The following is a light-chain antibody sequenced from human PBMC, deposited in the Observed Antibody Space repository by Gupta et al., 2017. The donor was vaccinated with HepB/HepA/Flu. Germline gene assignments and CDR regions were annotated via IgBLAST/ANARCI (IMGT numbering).Light chain of an antibody. J-gene: IGLJ2*01. CDR1: SSNIGSNY. CDR3: AAWDDSLSGVV. Sequence: QSVLTQSPSASGTPGQRVTSSCSGSSSNIGSNYVYWYQQLPGTAPKLLIYRNNQRPSGVPDRFSGSKSGTSASLAISGLRSEDEADYYCAAWDDSLSGVVFGGGTKLTVL. CDR2: RNN. V-gene: IGLV1-47*01.